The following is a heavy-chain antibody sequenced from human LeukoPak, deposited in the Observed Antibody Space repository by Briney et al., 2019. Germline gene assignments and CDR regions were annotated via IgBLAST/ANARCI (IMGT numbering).Heavy chain of an antibody. D-gene: IGHD2-2*01. V-gene: IGHV4-34*01. CDR1: GGSFSGYY. J-gene: IGHJ6*02. CDR2: INHSGST. Sequence: SETLSLTCAVYGGSFSGYYWSWIRQPPGKGLEWIGEINHSGSTNYNPSLKSRVTISVDTSKNQFSLKLSSVTAADTAVYYCARRTRAGYCSGTSCYGYYYGMDVWGQGTTVTVSS. CDR3: ARRTRAGYCSGTSCYGYYYGMDV.